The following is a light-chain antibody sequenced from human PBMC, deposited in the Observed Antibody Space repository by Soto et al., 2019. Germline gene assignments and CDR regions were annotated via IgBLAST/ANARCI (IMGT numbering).Light chain of an antibody. CDR2: GAS. Sequence: DIQMTQSPSSLSASVGARVSITCQARQDIRTSLSWFQQKPGRAPKLLIYGASNLETGVPSRCRGSGSGTDFTFTISSLQPEDIATYYCQHYDNLPPFTFGPGTKVDIK. CDR1: QDIRTS. V-gene: IGKV1-33*01. CDR3: QHYDNLPPFT. J-gene: IGKJ3*01.